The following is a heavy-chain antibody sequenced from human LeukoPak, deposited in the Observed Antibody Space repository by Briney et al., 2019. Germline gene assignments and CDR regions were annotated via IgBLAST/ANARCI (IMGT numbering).Heavy chain of an antibody. D-gene: IGHD5-18*01. CDR3: EITFSYGSRTLGY. CDR1: VYTFTRYY. Sequence: ASVKVSFKASVYTFTRYYMHWVRQAPGQGLEWMGWINPNSGGTDYAQKFLGRVTMTRDTSISTAYMDLRRLGSDDTAVYYCEITFSYGSRTLGYWGQGTLVTVSS. V-gene: IGHV1-2*02. CDR2: INPNSGGT. J-gene: IGHJ4*02.